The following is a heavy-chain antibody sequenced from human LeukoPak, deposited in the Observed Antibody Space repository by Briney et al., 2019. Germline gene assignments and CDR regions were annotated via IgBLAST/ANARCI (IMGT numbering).Heavy chain of an antibody. V-gene: IGHV1-69*13. CDR3: ARGTMTTVTSYYFDY. D-gene: IGHD4-17*01. CDR1: GGTFSSYA. Sequence: SVKVSCKASGGTFSSYAISWVRQAPGQGLEWMGGIIPIFGTANYAQKFQGRVTITADESTSTAYMELSSLRSEDTAVYYCARGTMTTVTSYYFDYWGQGTPVTVSS. J-gene: IGHJ4*02. CDR2: IIPIFGTA.